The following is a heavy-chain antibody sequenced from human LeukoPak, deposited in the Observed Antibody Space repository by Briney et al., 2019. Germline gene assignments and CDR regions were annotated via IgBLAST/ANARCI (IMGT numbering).Heavy chain of an antibody. J-gene: IGHJ4*02. CDR2: IKSKTDGGTT. CDR1: GFTFSNAW. V-gene: IGHV3-15*01. D-gene: IGHD3-10*01. CDR3: THGSGSYMVDY. Sequence: GGSLRLSCAASGFTFSNAWMSWVRQAPGKGLEWVGRIKSKTDGGTTDYAAPVKGRFTISRDDSKNTLYLHMNSLKTEDTAVYYCTHGSGSYMVDYWGQGTLVTVSS.